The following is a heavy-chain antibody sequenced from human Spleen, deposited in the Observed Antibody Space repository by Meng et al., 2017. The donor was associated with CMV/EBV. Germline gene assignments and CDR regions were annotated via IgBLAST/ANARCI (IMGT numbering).Heavy chain of an antibody. V-gene: IGHV4-61*03. Sequence: SETLSLTCTVSGGSISSSSYYWGWIRQPPGKGLEYIGYFSPNGNTNYNPSLKSRVTISVDASKNHLSLTLSSVTAADTAVYYCARFTRYYDILTGSGYFESWGQGTLVTVSS. CDR1: GGSISSSSYY. D-gene: IGHD3-9*01. CDR2: FSPNGNT. CDR3: ARFTRYYDILTGSGYFES. J-gene: IGHJ4*02.